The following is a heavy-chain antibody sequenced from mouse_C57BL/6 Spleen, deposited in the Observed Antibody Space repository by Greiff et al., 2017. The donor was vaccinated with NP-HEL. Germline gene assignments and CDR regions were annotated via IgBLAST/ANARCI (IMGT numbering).Heavy chain of an antibody. D-gene: IGHD1-1*01. CDR2: IDPETGGT. J-gene: IGHJ1*03. CDR1: GYTFTDYE. Sequence: QVQLQQSGAELVRPGASVTLSCKASGYTFTDYEMHWVKQTPVHGLEWIGAIDPETGGTAYNQKFKGKAILTADKSSSTAYMELRSLTSEDSAVYYCTGGDYYGSSYWYFDVWGTGTTVTVSS. CDR3: TGGDYYGSSYWYFDV. V-gene: IGHV1-15*01.